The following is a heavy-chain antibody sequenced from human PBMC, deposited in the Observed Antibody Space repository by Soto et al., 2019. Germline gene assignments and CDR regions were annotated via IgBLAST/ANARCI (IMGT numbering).Heavy chain of an antibody. CDR1: GFAFNKFA. J-gene: IGHJ4*02. D-gene: IGHD2-8*02. CDR3: ARVEIGLVSGYFDY. V-gene: IGHV3-30*04. CDR2: MSCDEKNH. Sequence: QVQLVESGGGVVQPGGSLRLSCEASGFAFNKFAVHWVRQAPGEGLAWVAGMSCDEKNHYYADSVRGRFSISRDNSRNILYLQMNSLRGDDTAIYYCARVEIGLVSGYFDYWGQGTLVSVSS.